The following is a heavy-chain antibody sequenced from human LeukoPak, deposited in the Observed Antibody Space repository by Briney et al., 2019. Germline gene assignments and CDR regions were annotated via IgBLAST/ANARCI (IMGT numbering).Heavy chain of an antibody. D-gene: IGHD2-15*01. Sequence: GGSLRLSCAASGFTVSSNYMSWVRQAPGKGLEWVSVIYSGGSTYYADAVKGRFTVSRDNAKNSLLLQMNSLRAEDTALYYCARGYSRAAFDIWGQGTMVTVSS. J-gene: IGHJ3*02. CDR2: IYSGGST. CDR1: GFTVSSNY. CDR3: ARGYSRAAFDI. V-gene: IGHV3-53*01.